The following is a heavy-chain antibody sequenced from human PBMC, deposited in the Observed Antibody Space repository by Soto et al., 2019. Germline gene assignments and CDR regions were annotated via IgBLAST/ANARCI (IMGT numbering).Heavy chain of an antibody. J-gene: IGHJ5*02. CDR3: ARAPRSSWYAP. CDR1: GYTFTSYG. D-gene: IGHD6-13*01. V-gene: IGHV1-18*01. CDR2: ISAYNGNT. Sequence: QVQLVQSGAEVKKPGASVKVSCKASGYTFTSYGISWVRQAPGQGLEWMGWISAYNGNTNYAQKLQGXXTXTXXTPTSTAYMELRSLRSDDTAVYYCARAPRSSWYAPWGQGTLVTVSS.